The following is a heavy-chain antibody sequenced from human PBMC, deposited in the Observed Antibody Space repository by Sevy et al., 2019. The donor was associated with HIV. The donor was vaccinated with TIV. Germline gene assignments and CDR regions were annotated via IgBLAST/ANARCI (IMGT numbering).Heavy chain of an antibody. CDR2: ISSSGSTI. CDR1: GFTFSSYE. CDR3: TGGGGDYYDSSGYHDY. D-gene: IGHD3-22*01. J-gene: IGHJ4*02. V-gene: IGHV3-48*03. Sequence: GGSLRLSCAASGFTFSSYEMNWVRQAPGKGLEWVSDISSSGSTINYADSVKGRFTISRDNAKNSLYLQMNSLRAEDTAVYYCTGGGGDYYDSSGYHDYWGQGTLVTVSS.